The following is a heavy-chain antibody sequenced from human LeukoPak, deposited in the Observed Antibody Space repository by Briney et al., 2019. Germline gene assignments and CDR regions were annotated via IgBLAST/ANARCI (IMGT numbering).Heavy chain of an antibody. CDR2: ISGSGGSI. Sequence: GGSLRLSCAASGFSFSSYWMSWVRQAPGKGLEWVSGISGSGGSIYYADSVKGRFTVSRDNSKNTLFLQMNSLRAEDTAVYYCAKDGGLWVSAHWGDSWGRGTLVTVSS. J-gene: IGHJ4*02. V-gene: IGHV3-23*01. CDR1: GFSFSSYW. CDR3: AKDGGLWVSAHWGDS. D-gene: IGHD7-27*01.